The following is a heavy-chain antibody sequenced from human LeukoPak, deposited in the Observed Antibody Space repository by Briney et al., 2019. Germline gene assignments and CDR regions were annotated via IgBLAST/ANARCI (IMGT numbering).Heavy chain of an antibody. D-gene: IGHD6-19*01. V-gene: IGHV1-58*01. CDR1: GFTFTSSA. CDR3: AADPWTECGPSNDSSGWCGYGMDV. J-gene: IGHJ6*02. CDR2: IVVGSGNT. Sequence: SVKVSCKASGFTFTSSAVQWVRQARGQRLERIGWIVVGSGNTNYAQKFQERVTITRDMSTSTAYMELSSLRSEDTAVYYCAADPWTECGPSNDSSGWCGYGMDVWGQGTTVTVSS.